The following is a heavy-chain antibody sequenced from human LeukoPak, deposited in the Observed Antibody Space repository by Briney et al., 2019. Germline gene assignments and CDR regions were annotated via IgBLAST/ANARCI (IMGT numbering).Heavy chain of an antibody. CDR2: INHSGST. D-gene: IGHD3-10*01. CDR3: ARLHYYGSGH. V-gene: IGHV4-34*01. CDR1: GFTFSDYY. Sequence: GSLRLSYAASGFTFSDYYMSWIRQPPGKGLEWIGEINHSGSTNYNPSLKSRVTISVDTSKNQFSLKLSSVTAADTAVYYCARLHYYGSGHWGQGTLVTVSS. J-gene: IGHJ4*02.